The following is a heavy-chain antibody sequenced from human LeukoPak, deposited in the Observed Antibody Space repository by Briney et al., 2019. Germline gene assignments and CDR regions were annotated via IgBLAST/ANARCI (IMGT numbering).Heavy chain of an antibody. D-gene: IGHD2-21*02. CDR2: INSNSGGT. CDR3: AREMGILVVTANDY. V-gene: IGHV1-2*02. J-gene: IGHJ4*02. Sequence: ASVKVSCKASGGTFSSYAISWVRQPPGQGLEWMGWINSNSGGTNYAQKFQGSVTMTRETSISTAYMELSRLRSDDTAVYYCAREMGILVVTANDYWGQGTLVTVSS. CDR1: GGTFSSYA.